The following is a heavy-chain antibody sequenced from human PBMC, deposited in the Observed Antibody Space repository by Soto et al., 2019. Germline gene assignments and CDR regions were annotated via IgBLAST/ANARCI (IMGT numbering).Heavy chain of an antibody. V-gene: IGHV3-74*01. Sequence: EVQLVESGGGLVQPGESLRLSCAASGFIFSNYWMHWVRQAPGKGLVWVSRIDSDGSRITYADFVKGRFTISRDNAKNTVYLHMNSLTAEDTAVYYCVRTSLVVAAATREDFWGQGTLVTVSS. CDR1: GFIFSNYW. CDR3: VRTSLVVAAATREDF. J-gene: IGHJ4*02. D-gene: IGHD2-15*01. CDR2: IDSDGSRI.